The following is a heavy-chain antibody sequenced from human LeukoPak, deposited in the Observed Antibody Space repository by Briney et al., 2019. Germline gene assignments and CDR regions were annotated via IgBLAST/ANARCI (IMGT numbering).Heavy chain of an antibody. V-gene: IGHV4-59*12. CDR2: IYYSGST. CDR3: ARDNGDSSGYLFDY. CDR1: GGSISSYY. Sequence: SETLSLTCTVSGGSISSYYWSWIRQPPGKGLEWIGNIYYSGSTNYNPSLKSRVTISVDTSKNQFSLKPSSVTAADTAVYYCARDNGDSSGYLFDYWGQGTLVTVSS. J-gene: IGHJ4*02. D-gene: IGHD3-22*01.